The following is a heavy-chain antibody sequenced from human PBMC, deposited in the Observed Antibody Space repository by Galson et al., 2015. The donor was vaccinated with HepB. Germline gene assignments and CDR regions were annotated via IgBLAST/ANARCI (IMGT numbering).Heavy chain of an antibody. V-gene: IGHV3-48*02. CDR3: ARDATELLWFGELTPLDAFDI. J-gene: IGHJ3*02. CDR1: GFTFSSYS. CDR2: ISSSSSTI. Sequence: SLRLSCAASGFTFSSYSMNWVRQAPGKGLEWVSYISSSSSTIYDADSVKGRFTISRDNAKNSLYLQMNSLRDEATAVYYCARDATELLWFGELTPLDAFDIWGQGTMVTVSS. D-gene: IGHD3-10*01.